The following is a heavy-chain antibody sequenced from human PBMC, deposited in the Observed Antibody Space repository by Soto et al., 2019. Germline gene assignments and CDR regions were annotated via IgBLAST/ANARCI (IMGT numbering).Heavy chain of an antibody. CDR3: ERGFCRGPRCQAVS. Sequence: EVRLMESGGGLVKPGGSLRLSCISSASGFTFASHNFIWVRQAPCKGLEWVSSISSGSRYIFYGDKLEGRFTISRDNAKNTVFLQMNSLRVEDTAVYYCERGFCRGPRCQAVSWGQGALVTVSS. J-gene: IGHJ5*02. D-gene: IGHD3-3*01. CDR1: GFTFASHN. CDR2: ISSGSRYI. V-gene: IGHV3-21*01.